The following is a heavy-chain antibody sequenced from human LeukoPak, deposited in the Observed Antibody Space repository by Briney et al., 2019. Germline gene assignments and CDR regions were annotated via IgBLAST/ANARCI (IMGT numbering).Heavy chain of an antibody. D-gene: IGHD2-21*02. V-gene: IGHV4-39*01. CDR1: GGSISSSGYY. J-gene: IGHJ4*02. CDR2: FYYSGST. Sequence: ASETLSLTCSVSGGSISSSGYYWAWIRQPPGKGLEWIGNFYYSGSTNYNPSLKSRVTISVDTSKNQFSLKLSSVTAADTAVYYCARRDCGGDCSYYWGQGALVTVSS. CDR3: ARRDCGGDCSYY.